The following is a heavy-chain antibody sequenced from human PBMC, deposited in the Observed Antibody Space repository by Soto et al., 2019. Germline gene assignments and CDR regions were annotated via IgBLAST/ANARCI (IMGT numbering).Heavy chain of an antibody. D-gene: IGHD4-17*01. CDR2: ISYDGSHK. J-gene: IGHJ4*02. Sequence: QVQLVESGGGVVQPGRSLRLSCAASGFTFSNYAMHWVRQSPGKGLELVAAISYDGSHKYYAESVKGRFTISRDNSKATLYLQMNSLRTDDTAVFYCARDRTLNYGDFAYWGQGTLVTVSS. CDR3: ARDRTLNYGDFAY. V-gene: IGHV3-30-3*01. CDR1: GFTFSNYA.